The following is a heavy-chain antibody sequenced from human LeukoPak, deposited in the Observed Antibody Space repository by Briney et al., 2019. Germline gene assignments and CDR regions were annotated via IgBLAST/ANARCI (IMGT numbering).Heavy chain of an antibody. CDR1: GFTFSSYA. V-gene: IGHV3-23*01. Sequence: GGSLRLSCAASGFTFSSYAMSWVRQARGKGLEWVSAISGSGGSTYYADSVKGRFTISRDNSKNTLYLQMNSLRAEDTAVYYCAKDPDGDRFFDYWGQGTLVTVSS. CDR2: ISGSGGST. J-gene: IGHJ4*02. D-gene: IGHD4-17*01. CDR3: AKDPDGDRFFDY.